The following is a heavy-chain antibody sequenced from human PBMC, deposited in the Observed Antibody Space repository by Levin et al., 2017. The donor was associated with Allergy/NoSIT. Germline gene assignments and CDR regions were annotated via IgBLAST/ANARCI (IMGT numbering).Heavy chain of an antibody. Sequence: HPGGSLRLSCAASGFTFSSYDMNWFRQAPGKGLDWVSYISASGSTTYYADSVKGRFTISRDNVYNSLYLQMNSLRVEDTAIYYCASPKSRGTYSIELWGRGTLVTVSS. V-gene: IGHV3-48*03. CDR1: GFTFSSYD. CDR3: ASPKSRGTYSIEL. J-gene: IGHJ2*01. CDR2: ISASGSTT. D-gene: IGHD1-26*01.